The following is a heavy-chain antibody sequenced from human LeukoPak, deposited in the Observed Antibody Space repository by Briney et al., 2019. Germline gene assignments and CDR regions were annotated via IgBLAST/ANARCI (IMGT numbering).Heavy chain of an antibody. J-gene: IGHJ4*02. CDR3: ASRAASVTLGY. Sequence: ASVKVSCKASGYTFSGYQVHWLRQAPGQGLEWMGRMSPSSGVTNYAQKFQGRVTKTRDTSINTAYLDLSALKSDDTAVYYCASRAASVTLGYWGQGTLVTVSS. D-gene: IGHD2-15*01. V-gene: IGHV1-2*06. CDR2: MSPSSGVT. CDR1: GYTFSGYQ.